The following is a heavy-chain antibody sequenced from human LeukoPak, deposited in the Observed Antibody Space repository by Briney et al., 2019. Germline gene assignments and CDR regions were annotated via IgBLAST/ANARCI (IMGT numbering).Heavy chain of an antibody. V-gene: IGHV4-59*05. J-gene: IGHJ6*03. Sequence: PSETLSLTCTVSGGSISSYYWSWIRQPAGKGLEWIGRIYYTGSTYYNPSLKSRVTISVDTSKNQFSLKLSSVTAADTAVYYCARLHYGGNYGYYYYYMDVWGKGTTVTISS. CDR1: GGSISSYY. CDR2: IYYTGST. D-gene: IGHD4-23*01. CDR3: ARLHYGGNYGYYYYYMDV.